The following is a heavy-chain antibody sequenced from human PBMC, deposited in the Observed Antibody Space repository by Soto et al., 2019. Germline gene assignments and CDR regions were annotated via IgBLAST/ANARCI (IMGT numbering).Heavy chain of an antibody. CDR2: ISYDGSNK. D-gene: IGHD3-3*01. Sequence: GGSLRLSCAASGFTFSSYAMHWVLQAPGKGLEWVAVISYDGSNKYYADSVKGRFTISRDNSKNTLYLQMNSLRAEDSAVYYCATWMEYVYYWGQGTLVTVSS. CDR3: ATWMEYVYY. J-gene: IGHJ4*02. CDR1: GFTFSSYA. V-gene: IGHV3-30-3*01.